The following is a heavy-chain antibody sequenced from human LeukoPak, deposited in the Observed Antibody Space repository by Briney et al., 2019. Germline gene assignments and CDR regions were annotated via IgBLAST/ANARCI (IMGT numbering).Heavy chain of an antibody. Sequence: KAGGSLRLSCAASGFSFSSYSMNWVRQAPGKGLEWVSSISSSSSYIYYADSVKGRFTISRDNAKNSLYLQMNSLRAEDTAVYYCARGLWGVAGRGDAFDIWGQRKLVTVSS. J-gene: IGHJ3*02. D-gene: IGHD6-19*01. CDR1: GFSFSSYS. V-gene: IGHV3-21*01. CDR2: ISSSSSYI. CDR3: ARGLWGVAGRGDAFDI.